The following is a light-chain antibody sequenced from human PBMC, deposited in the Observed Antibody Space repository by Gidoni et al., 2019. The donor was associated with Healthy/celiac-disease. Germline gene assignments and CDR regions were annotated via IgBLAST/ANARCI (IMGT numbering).Light chain of an antibody. CDR3: QKYNSAPWT. Sequence: DIQMTESPSSLSASLGDRVTITCRARWGIRNYLAWYQQKPGKVPKLLIYAASTLQSGVPSRFSGSGSGTAFTLTISSLQPEDVATYYCQKYNSAPWTFGQGTKVEIK. V-gene: IGKV1-27*01. J-gene: IGKJ1*01. CDR1: WGIRNY. CDR2: AAS.